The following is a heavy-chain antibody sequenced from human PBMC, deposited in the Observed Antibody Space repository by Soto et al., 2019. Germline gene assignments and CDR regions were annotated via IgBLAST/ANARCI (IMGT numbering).Heavy chain of an antibody. CDR1: GGSISSSSYY. J-gene: IGHJ4*02. CDR2: IYYSGST. D-gene: IGHD3-9*01. Sequence: SETLSLTCTVSGGSISSSSYYWGWIRQPPGKGLEWIGSIYYSGSTYYNPSLKSRVTISVDTSKNQFSLKLSSVTAADTAVYYCAVGYFDWLLKYWGQGTLVTVSS. V-gene: IGHV4-39*07. CDR3: AVGYFDWLLKY.